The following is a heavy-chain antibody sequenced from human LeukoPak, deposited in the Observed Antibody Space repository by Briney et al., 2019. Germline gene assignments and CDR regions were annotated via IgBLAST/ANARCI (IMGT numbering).Heavy chain of an antibody. D-gene: IGHD6-19*01. CDR1: DYSIYFGDL. Sequence: SETLSLPCGVSDYSIYFGDLWGWPGPPPGKGLDWIASTNHSGGTYCSPCLKRLVPIQGDTLKNLFSLKVTSVTAEDTAMYFCARDSSAVAHSMIRDWLDPWGQGTLVTVSS. CDR2: TNHSGGT. J-gene: IGHJ5*02. CDR3: ARDSSAVAHSMIRDWLDP. V-gene: IGHV4-38-2*02.